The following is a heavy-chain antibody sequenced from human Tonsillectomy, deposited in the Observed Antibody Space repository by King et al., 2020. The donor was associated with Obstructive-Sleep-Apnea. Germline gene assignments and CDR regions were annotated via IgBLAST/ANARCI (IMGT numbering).Heavy chain of an antibody. Sequence: VQLVESGGGVVQPGRSLRLSCAASGFTFSSYAMHWVRQAPGKGLEWVAVISYDGSNEYYADSVKGRFTISRDNSKNTLYLEMNSLRAEVTAVYYCARDREYCFDYWGQGTRVTVSS. CDR1: GFTFSSYA. D-gene: IGHD3-10*01. V-gene: IGHV3-30-3*01. CDR2: ISYDGSNE. J-gene: IGHJ4*02. CDR3: ARDREYCFDY.